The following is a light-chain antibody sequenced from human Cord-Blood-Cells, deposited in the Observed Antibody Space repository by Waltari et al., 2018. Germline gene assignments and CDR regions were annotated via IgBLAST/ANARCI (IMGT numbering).Light chain of an antibody. CDR1: QSVSSN. Sequence: EIVMTQSPATLSVSPGERATLSCRASQSVSSNLAWYQQKPGQAPRLLIYGASTRATGITARFSGSGSGTEFTLTISRLQSADFAVYYCQQYNNWPWTFGQGTKVEIK. CDR3: QQYNNWPWT. CDR2: GAS. V-gene: IGKV3-15*01. J-gene: IGKJ1*01.